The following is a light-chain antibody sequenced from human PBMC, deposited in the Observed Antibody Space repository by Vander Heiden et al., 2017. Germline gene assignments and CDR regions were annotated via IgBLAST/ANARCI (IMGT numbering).Light chain of an antibody. Sequence: DFQMTQSSSTLSASVGDRVPITCRASQSISSWLAWYQQKPGKAPKLLIYDASSLESGVPSRFSGSGSGTEFTLTISSLQPDDFATYYCQQYWGTFGPGAKVEIK. CDR1: QSISSW. CDR2: DAS. J-gene: IGKJ1*01. CDR3: QQYWGT. V-gene: IGKV1-5*01.